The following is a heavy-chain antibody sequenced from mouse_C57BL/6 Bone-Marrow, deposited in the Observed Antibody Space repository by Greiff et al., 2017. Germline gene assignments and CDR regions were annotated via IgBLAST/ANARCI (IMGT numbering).Heavy chain of an antibody. CDR3: ARGDYNYEGAWFAY. J-gene: IGHJ3*01. Sequence: EVKLMESGGGLVKPGGSLKLSCAASGFTFSDYGMHWVRQAPEKGLAWVAYISSGSSTIYYAVTVKGRFTISRDNDKNTRFLQMTSLRSEDTAMYYCARGDYNYEGAWFAYWGQGTLVTVSA. D-gene: IGHD2-12*01. CDR1: GFTFSDYG. CDR2: ISSGSSTI. V-gene: IGHV5-17*01.